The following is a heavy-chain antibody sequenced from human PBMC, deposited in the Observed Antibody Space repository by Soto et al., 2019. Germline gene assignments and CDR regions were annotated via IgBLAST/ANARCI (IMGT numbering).Heavy chain of an antibody. CDR2: ISGSGVNT. Sequence: QLLESGGGLVQPGGSLRLSCAASGFTFSSYGMSWVRQTPGLGLEWVSTISGSGVNTYYADAVKGRFTISRDNSGNMLFLQMDSLRDDDTAVYYCAKDRLASAGVARFDPWGQGTLVTVSS. J-gene: IGHJ5*02. CDR1: GFTFSSYG. V-gene: IGHV3-23*01. CDR3: AKDRLASAGVARFDP. D-gene: IGHD3-3*01.